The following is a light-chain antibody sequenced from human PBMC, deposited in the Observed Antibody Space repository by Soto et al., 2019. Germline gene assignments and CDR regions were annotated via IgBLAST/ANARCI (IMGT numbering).Light chain of an antibody. CDR1: QSVSSSY. Sequence: EIMLTQSPGTLSLSPGERATLSCRASQSVSSSYLAWYQQKPGQAPRLLIYGASSRATGIPDRFSGSGSGTDFILTISRLEPEDFAVYYCQQYGRSLYTFGQGTKVEIK. V-gene: IGKV3-20*01. J-gene: IGKJ2*01. CDR2: GAS. CDR3: QQYGRSLYT.